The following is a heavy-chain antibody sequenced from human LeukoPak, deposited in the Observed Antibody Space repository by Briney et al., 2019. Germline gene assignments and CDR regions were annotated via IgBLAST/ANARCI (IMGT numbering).Heavy chain of an antibody. J-gene: IGHJ4*02. CDR1: GGSISSYY. D-gene: IGHD3-3*01. V-gene: IGHV4-59*01. Sequence: SETLSLTCTVSGGSISSYYWSWIRQPPGKGLEWIGYIYYSGSTNYNPSLKSRVTISVDTSKNQFSLKLSSVTAADPAVYYCARVPYDFWREEPAHVDYWGQGTLVTVSS. CDR2: IYYSGST. CDR3: ARVPYDFWREEPAHVDY.